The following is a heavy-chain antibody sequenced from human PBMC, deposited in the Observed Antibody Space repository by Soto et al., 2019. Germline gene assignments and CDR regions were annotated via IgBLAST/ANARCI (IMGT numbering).Heavy chain of an antibody. J-gene: IGHJ5*02. CDR2: IDPSDSYT. CDR3: ALPCSGTSCYSSNWFDP. Sequence: PGELLTISCKVSGYSCTSYWISWVRQMPGKGLEWMGRIDPSDSYTSYSPSFQGHVTISADKSISTAYLQWSSLKASDTAMYYCALPCSGTSCYSSNWFDPWGPGTLVTVSS. D-gene: IGHD2-2*01. CDR1: GYSCTSYW. V-gene: IGHV5-10-1*01.